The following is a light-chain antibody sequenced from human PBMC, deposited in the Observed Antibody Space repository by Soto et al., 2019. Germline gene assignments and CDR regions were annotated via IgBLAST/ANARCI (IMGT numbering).Light chain of an antibody. CDR1: QRLLHSNGNIF. V-gene: IGKV2-28*01. Sequence: IVMTQSPPSLTVTPGEPASISCSSSQRLLHSNGNIFLDWYLQKPGQSPQLLIYLGFNRASGVPDRVSGSAAGTDFTLKISRGEAEDAGVYYCMQALPTPYTCGQGTKLEIK. CDR3: MQALPTPYT. CDR2: LGF. J-gene: IGKJ2*01.